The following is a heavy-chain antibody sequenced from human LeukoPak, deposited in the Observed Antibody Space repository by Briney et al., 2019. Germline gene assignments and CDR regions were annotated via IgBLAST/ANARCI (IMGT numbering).Heavy chain of an antibody. D-gene: IGHD6-19*01. CDR1: GGSISSYY. CDR2: IYYSGNT. V-gene: IGHV4-59*08. J-gene: IGHJ4*02. Sequence: WETLSLTCTVSGGSISSYYWSWIRQPPGKGLEWIGYIYYSGNTNYNPSLKSRVTISVDSSKNQFSLKLSSVTAADTAVYYCARHWGQYSSGRQHFDYWGQGTLVTVSS. CDR3: ARHWGQYSSGRQHFDY.